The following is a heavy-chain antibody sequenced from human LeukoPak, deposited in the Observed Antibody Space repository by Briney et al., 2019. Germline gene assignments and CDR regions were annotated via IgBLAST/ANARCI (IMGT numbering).Heavy chain of an antibody. CDR2: ISYDGSNK. D-gene: IGHD5-18*01. V-gene: IGHV3-30-3*01. Sequence: SGGSLRLSCAASGFTFSSYAMHWVRQAPGKGLEWVAVISYDGSNKYYADSVKGRFTISRDNSKNTLYLQMNSLRAEDTAVYYCARGVRGYSYGIDYWGQGTLVTVSS. CDR1: GFTFSSYA. J-gene: IGHJ4*02. CDR3: ARGVRGYSYGIDY.